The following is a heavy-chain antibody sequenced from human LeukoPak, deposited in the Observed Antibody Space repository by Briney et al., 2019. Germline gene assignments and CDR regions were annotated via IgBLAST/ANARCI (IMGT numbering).Heavy chain of an antibody. V-gene: IGHV4-59*08. J-gene: IGHJ3*02. CDR1: GGSISGYY. CDR3: ARHFTYYYDSSGYPRDAFDI. CDR2: MYYSGSS. Sequence: SETLSLTCTVSGGSISGYYWSWIRQSRGEGLVWLGYMYYSGSSNYNPSLKSRVTMSVDMSKNQFSLKLSSVTAADTALYYCARHFTYYYDSSGYPRDAFDIWGQGTMVIVS. D-gene: IGHD3-22*01.